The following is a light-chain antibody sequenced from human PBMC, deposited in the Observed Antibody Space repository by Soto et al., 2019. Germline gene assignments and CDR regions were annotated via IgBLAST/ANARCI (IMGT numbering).Light chain of an antibody. CDR3: SSYTGSSTLVV. CDR2: DVS. J-gene: IGLJ2*01. CDR1: SSDVGGYNY. Sequence: QSALTQPASVSGSPGQSITISCTGTSSDVGGYNYVSWYQQHPGEAPKLMIYDVSNRPSGVSNHFSGSKSGNTASLTISGLQAEDDADYYYSSYTGSSTLVVFGGGTKVTVL. V-gene: IGLV2-14*01.